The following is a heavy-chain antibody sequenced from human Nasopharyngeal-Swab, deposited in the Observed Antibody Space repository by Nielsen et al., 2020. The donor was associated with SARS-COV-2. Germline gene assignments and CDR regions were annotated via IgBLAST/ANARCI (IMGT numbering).Heavy chain of an antibody. CDR3: ATYYYDSSDAGAFDI. V-gene: IGHV3-23*01. CDR1: GFTFSSYA. CDR2: IRGSGGST. J-gene: IGHJ3*02. D-gene: IGHD3-22*01. Sequence: GESLKISCAASGFTFSSYAMSWVRQAPGKGLEWVSAIRGSGGSTYYADSVKGRFTISRDNSKNTLYLQMNSLRAEDTAVYYCATYYYDSSDAGAFDIWGQGTMVTVSS.